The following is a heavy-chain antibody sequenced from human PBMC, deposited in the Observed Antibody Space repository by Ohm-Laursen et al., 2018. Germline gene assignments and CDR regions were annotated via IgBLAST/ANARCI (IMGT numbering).Heavy chain of an antibody. D-gene: IGHD5-18*01. J-gene: IGHJ4*02. CDR1: GYTFTGYY. CDR3: ARARIQLWLFDY. V-gene: IGHV1-2*02. CDR2: INPNSGGT. Sequence: ASVKVSCKVSGYTFTGYYMHWVRQAPGQGLEWMGWINPNSGGTNYAQKFQGRVTMTRDTSISTAYMELSRLRSDDTAVYYCARARIQLWLFDYWGQGTLVTVSS.